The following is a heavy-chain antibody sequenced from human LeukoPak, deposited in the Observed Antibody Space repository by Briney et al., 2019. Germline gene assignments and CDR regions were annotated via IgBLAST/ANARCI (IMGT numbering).Heavy chain of an antibody. V-gene: IGHV3-23*01. CDR1: GFTFSLYA. CDR2: ISGSGSNT. D-gene: IGHD5-18*01. Sequence: GGSRRLSCAASGFTFSLYAMSWVRQAPGKGLEWISGISGSGSNTYYAESVKGRFTISRDNSKNTLYLRMKSLRGEDTAVYYCARDWRTAMVTNDAFDIWGQGTMVTVSS. CDR3: ARDWRTAMVTNDAFDI. J-gene: IGHJ3*02.